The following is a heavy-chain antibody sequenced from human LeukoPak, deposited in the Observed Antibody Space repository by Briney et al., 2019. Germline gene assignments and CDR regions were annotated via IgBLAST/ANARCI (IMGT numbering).Heavy chain of an antibody. J-gene: IGHJ3*02. Sequence: GESLKISCKGSGYSFTSYWIGWVRQMLGKGLEWMGIIYPGDSDTRYSPSFQGQVTISADKSISTAYLQWSSLKASDTAMYYCARSKAVAPRGDAFDIWGQGTMITVSS. CDR2: IYPGDSDT. CDR3: ARSKAVAPRGDAFDI. CDR1: GYSFTSYW. V-gene: IGHV5-51*01. D-gene: IGHD6-19*01.